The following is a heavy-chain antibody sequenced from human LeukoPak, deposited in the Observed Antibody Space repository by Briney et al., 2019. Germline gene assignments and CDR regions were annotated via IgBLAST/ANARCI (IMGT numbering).Heavy chain of an antibody. CDR3: AKRGAAIRVILVGFHKEAYYFDS. Sequence: GGSLRLSCAVSGITLSNYGMTWVRQAPGKGLEWVAGISDSGGRTNYADSVKGRFTISRDNPKNTLYLQMNSLRAEDTAVYFCAKRGAAIRVILVGFHKEAYYFDSWGQGALVTVSS. CDR2: ISDSGGRT. J-gene: IGHJ4*02. D-gene: IGHD3-22*01. CDR1: GITLSNYG. V-gene: IGHV3-23*01.